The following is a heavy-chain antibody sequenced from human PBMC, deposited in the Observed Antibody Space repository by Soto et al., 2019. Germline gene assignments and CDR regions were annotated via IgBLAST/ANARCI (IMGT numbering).Heavy chain of an antibody. V-gene: IGHV3-74*01. J-gene: IGHJ6*03. CDR2: INSDGSST. CDR3: AREMIVVSSHYYYYMDV. D-gene: IGHD3-22*01. Sequence: EVQLVESGGGLVQPGGSLRLSCAASGFTFSSYWMHWVRQAPGKGLVWVSRINSDGSSTSYADSVKGRFTISRDNAKNTLYLQMNSLGAEDTAVYYCAREMIVVSSHYYYYMDVWGKGTTVTVSS. CDR1: GFTFSSYW.